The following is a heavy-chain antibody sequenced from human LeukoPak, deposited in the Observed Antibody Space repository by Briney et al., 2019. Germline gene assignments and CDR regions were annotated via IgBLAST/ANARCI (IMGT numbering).Heavy chain of an antibody. Sequence: GGSLRLSCAASGFTFSSYWMHWVRQAPGKGLVWVSRINSDGSDTSYADSVKGRFTISRDNGKNTLYLQMNSLGAGDTAVYYCTRGDFYVGAQDYWGQGTLVAVSS. J-gene: IGHJ4*02. CDR1: GFTFSSYW. CDR3: TRGDFYVGAQDY. V-gene: IGHV3-74*01. CDR2: INSDGSDT. D-gene: IGHD1-26*01.